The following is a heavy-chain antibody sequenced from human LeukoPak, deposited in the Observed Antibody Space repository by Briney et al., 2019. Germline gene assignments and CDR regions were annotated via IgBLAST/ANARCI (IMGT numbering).Heavy chain of an antibody. V-gene: IGHV4-39*01. CDR2: MSYSGST. CDR3: ARQGMEVAGMHHDAFDI. Sequence: SETLSLTCTVSGVSISSSSYYWGWIRQPPGKGLEWIGTMSYSGSTYYNPSLKSRVTISVDTSKNQFSLKLSSVTAADTAVYYCARQGMEVAGMHHDAFDIWGQGTMVTVSS. J-gene: IGHJ3*02. CDR1: GVSISSSSYY. D-gene: IGHD6-19*01.